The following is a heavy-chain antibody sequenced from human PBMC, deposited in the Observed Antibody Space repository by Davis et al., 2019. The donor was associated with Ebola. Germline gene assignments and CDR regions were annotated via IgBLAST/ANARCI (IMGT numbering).Heavy chain of an antibody. CDR2: INPNSGGT. CDR1: GYTFTGYY. J-gene: IGHJ4*02. D-gene: IGHD6-13*01. V-gene: IGHV1-2*06. Sequence: ASVKVSCKASGYTFTGYYIHWVRQAPGQGLEWMGRINPNSGGTNYAQKFRGRVTMTTDTSTSTAYMELRSLRSDDTAVYYCARSITLMYSSSWSDYWGQGTLVTVSS. CDR3: ARSITLMYSSSWSDY.